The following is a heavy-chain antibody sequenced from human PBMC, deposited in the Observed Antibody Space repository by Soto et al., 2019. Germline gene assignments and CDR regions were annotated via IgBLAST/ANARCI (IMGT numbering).Heavy chain of an antibody. CDR3: ARDSYMGY. J-gene: IGHJ4*02. CDR1: GFTVSSRY. D-gene: IGHD3-16*01. CDR2: IYNDGSA. Sequence: GGSLRLSCAASGFTVSSRYMSWVRQAPGKGLEWVSVIYNDGSAYYADSVKGRFTSSRDDSKNTLHLQMNSLRVEDTAVYYCARDSYMGYWGQGTLVTVSS. V-gene: IGHV3-66*01.